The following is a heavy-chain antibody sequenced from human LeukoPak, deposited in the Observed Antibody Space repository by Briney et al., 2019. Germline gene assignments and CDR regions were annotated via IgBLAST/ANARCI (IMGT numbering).Heavy chain of an antibody. Sequence: PGGSLRLSCAASGFTFSSYSMNWVRHPPRNGLEWVSSISSSSSYIYYADSVKGRFTISRDNAKNSLYLQMNSLRAEDTAVYYCAREGTYGDYGIYYYYMDVWGKGTTVTVSS. CDR1: GFTFSSYS. D-gene: IGHD4-17*01. J-gene: IGHJ6*03. CDR3: AREGTYGDYGIYYYYMDV. CDR2: ISSSSSYI. V-gene: IGHV3-21*01.